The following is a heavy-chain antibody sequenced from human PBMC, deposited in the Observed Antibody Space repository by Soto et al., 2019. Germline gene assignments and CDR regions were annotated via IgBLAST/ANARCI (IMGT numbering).Heavy chain of an antibody. Sequence: SQTLSLTCAISGDSVSKNSATWNWIRQSPARGLEWLGRTYYRSKWYNDYAVSVKSRITINPDTSKNQFSLQLNSVTPEDTAVYYCARGSLRGGNWYFDLWGRGTLVTAPQ. CDR2: TYYRSKWYN. V-gene: IGHV6-1*01. CDR3: ARGSLRGGNWYFDL. J-gene: IGHJ2*01. CDR1: GDSVSKNSAT. D-gene: IGHD3-16*01.